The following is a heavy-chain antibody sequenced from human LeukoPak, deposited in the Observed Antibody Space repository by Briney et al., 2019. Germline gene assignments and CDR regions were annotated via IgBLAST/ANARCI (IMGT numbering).Heavy chain of an antibody. J-gene: IGHJ4*02. V-gene: IGHV3-64D*09. CDR2: ISRNGGST. CDR1: GFTFSSFD. D-gene: IGHD2/OR15-2a*01. CDR3: VKDLRSDFMGVLSRYLSY. Sequence: GGSLRLSCSASGFTFSSFDMHWVRQAPGKGLEYVAAISRNGGSTYYADSVKGRFTISRDNSKNTLYLQMSSLRAEDTAVYLCVKDLRSDFMGVLSRYLSYWGQGTLVTVSS.